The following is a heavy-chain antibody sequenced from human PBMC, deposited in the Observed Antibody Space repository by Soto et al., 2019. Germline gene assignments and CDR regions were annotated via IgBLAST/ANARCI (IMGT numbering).Heavy chain of an antibody. J-gene: IGHJ6*02. CDR1: GGTFSSYT. D-gene: IGHD3-9*01. CDR2: IIPILGIA. Sequence: QVQLVQSGAEVKKPGSSVKVSCKASGGTFSSYTISWVRQAPGQGLEWMGRIIPILGIANYAQKFQGRVTITADKSTSTAYMELSSLRSEDTAVYSCARVKGYYDILTGYSDYYYGMDVWGQGTTVTVSS. CDR3: ARVKGYYDILTGYSDYYYGMDV. V-gene: IGHV1-69*02.